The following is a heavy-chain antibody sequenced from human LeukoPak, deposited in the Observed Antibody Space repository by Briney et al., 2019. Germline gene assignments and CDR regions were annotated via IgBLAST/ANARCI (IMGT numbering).Heavy chain of an antibody. D-gene: IGHD2-21*02. V-gene: IGHV4-39*01. J-gene: IGHJ4*02. CDR2: IYYSRSA. CDR1: GGSISSSSYY. Sequence: SETLSLTCTVSGGSISSSSYYWGWIRQPPGKGLEWIGSIYYSRSAYYNPSLKSRVTMSVDTSKNQFSLKLNSVTAADTAVYYCARIVVVTAKRRFDYWGQGTLVTVSS. CDR3: ARIVVVTAKRRFDY.